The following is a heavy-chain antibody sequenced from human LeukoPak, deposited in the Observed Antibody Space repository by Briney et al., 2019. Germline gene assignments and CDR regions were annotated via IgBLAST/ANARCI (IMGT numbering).Heavy chain of an antibody. D-gene: IGHD1-1*01. V-gene: IGHV4-61*02. CDR3: ARERLERRDNWFDP. Sequence: SQALSLTCTVSGGSISSGSYYWSWIRQPAGKGLEWIGRIYTSGSTNYNPSLKSRVTISVDTSKNQFSLKLSSVTAADTAVYYCARERLERRDNWFDPWGQGTLVTVSS. J-gene: IGHJ5*02. CDR1: GGSISSGSYY. CDR2: IYTSGST.